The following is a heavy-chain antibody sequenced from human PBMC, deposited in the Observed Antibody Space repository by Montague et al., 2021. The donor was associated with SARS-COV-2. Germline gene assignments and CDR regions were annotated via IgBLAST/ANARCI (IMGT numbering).Heavy chain of an antibody. V-gene: IGHV4-39*01. CDR1: GGSISTGSYY. CDR3: VRGGDYTDYGRVDY. J-gene: IGHJ4*02. CDR2: IYYSGDT. D-gene: IGHD4-11*01. Sequence: SETLSLTCSFSGGSISTGSYYWGWIRQPPRKGLEWIGSIYYSGDTYYNPSLKSRVTISVDTSKNQFSLRLSSVIAADTAIYYCVRGGDYTDYGRVDYWGQGTLVIVSS.